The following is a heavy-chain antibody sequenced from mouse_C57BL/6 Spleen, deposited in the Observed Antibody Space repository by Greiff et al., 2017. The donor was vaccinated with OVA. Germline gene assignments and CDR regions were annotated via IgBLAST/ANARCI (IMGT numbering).Heavy chain of an antibody. J-gene: IGHJ2*01. CDR3: ARGGSNDY. CDR1: GYAFTNYL. CDR2: INPGSGGT. Sequence: LVESGAELVRPGTSVKVSCKASGYAFTNYLIEWVKQRPGQGLEWIGVINPGSGGTNYNEKFKGKATLTADKSSSTAYMQLSSLTSEDSAVYFCARGGSNDYWGQGTTLTVSS. V-gene: IGHV1-54*01.